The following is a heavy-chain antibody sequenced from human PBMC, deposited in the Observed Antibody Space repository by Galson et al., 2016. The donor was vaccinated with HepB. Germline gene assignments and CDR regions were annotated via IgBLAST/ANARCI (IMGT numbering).Heavy chain of an antibody. Sequence: SLRLPCAASGFRFSEHYMDWVRQAPGKGLEWVGRTRNNVNSYTTASAASVKGRVTISRDDSKNPLYRQMNSLKTEDTALYYCARPSGKYAGGFDIWGQGTMVTVSS. CDR1: GFRFSEHY. CDR2: TRNNVNSYTT. CDR3: ARPSGKYAGGFDI. D-gene: IGHD6-25*01. V-gene: IGHV3-72*01. J-gene: IGHJ3*02.